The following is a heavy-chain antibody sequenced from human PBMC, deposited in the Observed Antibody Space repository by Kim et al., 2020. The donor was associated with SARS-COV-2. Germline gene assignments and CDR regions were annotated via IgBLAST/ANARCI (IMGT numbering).Heavy chain of an antibody. J-gene: IGHJ6*02. D-gene: IGHD3-10*01. CDR2: IYYSGST. CDR1: GGSISSSSYY. V-gene: IGHV4-39*01. Sequence: SETLSLTCTVSGGSISSSSYYWGWIRQPPGKGLEWIGSIYYSGSTYYNPSLKSRVTISVDTSKNQFSLKLSSVTAADTAVYYCARLLYGLWFGELLFPPDYYYGMDVWGQGTTVTVSS. CDR3: ARLLYGLWFGELLFPPDYYYGMDV.